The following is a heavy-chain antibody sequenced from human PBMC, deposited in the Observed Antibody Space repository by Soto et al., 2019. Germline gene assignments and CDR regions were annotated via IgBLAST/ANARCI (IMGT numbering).Heavy chain of an antibody. J-gene: IGHJ5*02. CDR1: GGSISSGGYA. V-gene: IGHV4-30-2*01. CDR3: ARDSLTGNYFDP. Sequence: SETLSLTCTVSGGSISSGGYAWNWIRQPPGKGLEWIGYIYHSGYTSYNPSLKNRVTISVDKSKNQFSLTLSFVTAADTAVYYCARDSLTGNYFDPWGQGTLVTVSS. CDR2: IYHSGYT. D-gene: IGHD1-7*01.